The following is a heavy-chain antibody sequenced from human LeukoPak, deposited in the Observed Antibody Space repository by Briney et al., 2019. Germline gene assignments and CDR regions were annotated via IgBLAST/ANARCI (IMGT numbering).Heavy chain of an antibody. V-gene: IGHV3-21*01. CDR2: ISTRSDYI. CDR3: ARDQGYYDFWSGLNAFDI. CDR1: GFTFSSYS. J-gene: IGHJ3*02. D-gene: IGHD3-3*01. Sequence: GGSLRLSCAASGFTFSSYSMNWVRQAPGKGLEWVSSISTRSDYIYYADSVKGRFTISRDNAKNSLYLQMNSLRAEDTAVYYCARDQGYYDFWSGLNAFDIWGQGTMVTVSS.